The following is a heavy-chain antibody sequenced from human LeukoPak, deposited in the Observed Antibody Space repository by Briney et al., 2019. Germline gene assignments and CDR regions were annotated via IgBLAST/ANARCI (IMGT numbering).Heavy chain of an antibody. CDR1: GGSFSGYY. Sequence: SETLSLTCAVYGGSFSGYYWSWIRQPPGKGLEWIGEINHSGSTNYNPSLKSRVTISVDTSKNQFSLKLSSVTAADTAVYYCASSNDGVVITIRYWGQGTLVTGSS. J-gene: IGHJ4*02. V-gene: IGHV4-34*01. D-gene: IGHD3-22*01. CDR3: ASSNDGVVITIRY. CDR2: INHSGST.